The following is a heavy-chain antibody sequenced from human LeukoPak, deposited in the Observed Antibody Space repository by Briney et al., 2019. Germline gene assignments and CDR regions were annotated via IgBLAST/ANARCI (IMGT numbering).Heavy chain of an antibody. CDR3: ARDRATVYFDY. J-gene: IGHJ4*02. CDR2: IWNDGSNQ. Sequence: GRSLRLSCAASGFIFSNFGMHWVRQALGKGLQWVALIWNDGSNQYYADSVKGRFTISRDSSKNTLYLQMNSLRAEDTAIYYCARDRATVYFDYWGQGTLVTVSS. CDR1: GFIFSNFG. V-gene: IGHV3-33*01. D-gene: IGHD4-17*01.